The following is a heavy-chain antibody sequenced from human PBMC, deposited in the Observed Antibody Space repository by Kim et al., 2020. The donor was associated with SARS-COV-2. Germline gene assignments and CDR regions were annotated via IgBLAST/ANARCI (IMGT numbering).Heavy chain of an antibody. D-gene: IGHD2-21*02. V-gene: IGHV4-31*03. CDR1: GGSISSGGYY. CDR2: IYYSGST. CDR3: AREICGGDCQGFDY. J-gene: IGHJ4*02. Sequence: SETLSLTCTFSGGSISSGGYYWSWIRQHPGKGLEWIGYIYYSGSTYYNPSLKSRVTISVDSSKNQFSLKLSSVTAADTAVYYCAREICGGDCQGFDYWGQGTLVTVSS.